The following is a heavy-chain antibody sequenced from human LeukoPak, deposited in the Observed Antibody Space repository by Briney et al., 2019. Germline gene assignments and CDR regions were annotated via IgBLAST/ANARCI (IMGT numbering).Heavy chain of an antibody. V-gene: IGHV3-48*04. J-gene: IGHJ3*02. CDR3: ARDSLMSVSAFDI. D-gene: IGHD5/OR15-5a*01. Sequence: GGSLRLSCAASGFTFSSFGMTWVRQAPGMGLEWVSGFSGSDGSTYYADSVKGRFTISRDNAKNSLYLQMNSLRAEDTAVYYCARDSLMSVSAFDIWGQGTMVTVSS. CDR1: GFTFSSFG. CDR2: FSGSDGST.